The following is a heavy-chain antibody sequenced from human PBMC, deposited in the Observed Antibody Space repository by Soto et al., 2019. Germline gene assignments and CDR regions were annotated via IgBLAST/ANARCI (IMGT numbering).Heavy chain of an antibody. CDR3: AKEGRLRSPAGDYFDS. CDR1: GFSFPDYD. CDR2: VGRFGNT. Sequence: GGSLRLSCEGSGFSFPDYDMNRVRQTPGKGLEWVAAVGRFGNTYYRDSVRGRFTISRDDSRNTVYLQMNRLRVEDTAVYFCAKEGRLRSPAGDYFDSWAQGSLVTVSS. V-gene: IGHV3-23*01. D-gene: IGHD3-10*01. J-gene: IGHJ4*02.